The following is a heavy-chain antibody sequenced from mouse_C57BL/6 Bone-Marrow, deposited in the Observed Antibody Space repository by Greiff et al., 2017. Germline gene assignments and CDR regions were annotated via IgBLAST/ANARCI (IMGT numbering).Heavy chain of an antibody. CDR3: ARGDYYGSPYAMDY. D-gene: IGHD1-1*01. J-gene: IGHJ4*01. CDR1: GYTFTSYW. CDR2: IDPSDSYT. Sequence: QVQLQQPGAELVKPGASVKLSCKASGYTFTSYWMQWVKQRPGPGLEWIGEIDPSDSYTNYNQKFKGKATLTVDTSSSTAYMQLSSLTSKDFAVYYCARGDYYGSPYAMDYWGQGTSVTVSS. V-gene: IGHV1-50*01.